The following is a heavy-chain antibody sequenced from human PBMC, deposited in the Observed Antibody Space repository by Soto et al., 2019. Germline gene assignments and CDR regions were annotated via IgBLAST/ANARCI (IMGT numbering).Heavy chain of an antibody. D-gene: IGHD1-7*01. V-gene: IGHV1-24*01. CDR2: FSPEDGKT. J-gene: IGHJ4*02. CDR1: GYTFTSYG. CDR3: ATDRDWSYVFDY. Sequence: ASVKVSCKASGYTFTSYGFSWVRQAPGKGLEWMGGFSPEDGKTIYAQKFQGRVTMTEDTSTDTAYMELSSLRSEDTAVYYCATDRDWSYVFDYWGQGTLVTVSS.